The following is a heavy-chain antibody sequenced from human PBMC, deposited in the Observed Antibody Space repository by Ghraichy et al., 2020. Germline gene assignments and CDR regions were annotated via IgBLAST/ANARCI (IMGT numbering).Heavy chain of an antibody. J-gene: IGHJ3*02. Sequence: SETLSLTCTVSGGSISSSSYYWGWIRQPPGKGLEWIGSIYYSGSTYYNPSLKSRVTISVDTSKNQFSLKLSSVTAANTAVYYCARLRTYCGGDCHTLSDAFDIWGQGTMVTVSS. CDR2: IYYSGST. V-gene: IGHV4-39*01. CDR3: ARLRTYCGGDCHTLSDAFDI. CDR1: GGSISSSSYY. D-gene: IGHD2-21*02.